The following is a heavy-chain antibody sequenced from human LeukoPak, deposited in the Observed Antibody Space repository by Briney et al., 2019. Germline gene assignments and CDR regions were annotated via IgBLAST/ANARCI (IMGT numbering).Heavy chain of an antibody. D-gene: IGHD3-10*01. V-gene: IGHV1-46*01. CDR1: GYTFTIYY. Sequence: ASVKVSCKASGYTFTIYYMHWVRQALGQGLEWMGIINPSGGSTSYAQKFQGRVTMTRDTSTSTVYMELSSLRSEDTAVYYCARDIWSYLDYWGQGTLVTVSS. CDR2: INPSGGST. CDR3: ARDIWSYLDY. J-gene: IGHJ4*01.